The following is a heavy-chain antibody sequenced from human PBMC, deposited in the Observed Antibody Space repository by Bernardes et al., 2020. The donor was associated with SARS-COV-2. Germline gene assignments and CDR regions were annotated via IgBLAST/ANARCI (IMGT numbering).Heavy chain of an antibody. J-gene: IGHJ2*01. Sequence: GGSLRLSCAASGFTFSTSWMHWVRQAPGKGLVWISRMNSDGRTTNYADFVKGRFTISRDNAKNTLYLQMNSLRAEDTAVYYCARGGSYYLDLWGRGSLATVSS. CDR3: ARGGSYYLDL. CDR1: GFTFSTSW. CDR2: MNSDGRTT. V-gene: IGHV3-74*01.